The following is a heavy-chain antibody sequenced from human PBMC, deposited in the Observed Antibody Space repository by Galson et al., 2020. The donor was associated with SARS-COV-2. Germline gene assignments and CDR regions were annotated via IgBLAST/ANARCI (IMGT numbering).Heavy chain of an antibody. D-gene: IGHD5-12*01. Sequence: SETLSLTCTVSGGSISSSYYWGWIRPPPGEGLEWIGLISYSGSSYYNPSLKSRATMSVDTSMNQFSLKLTCVTAADTAVYYCARRGGSGYGSGWFDPWGQGTLVTVSS. J-gene: IGHJ5*02. CDR1: GGSISSSYY. CDR3: ARRGGSGYGSGWFDP. CDR2: ISYSGSS. V-gene: IGHV4-39*01.